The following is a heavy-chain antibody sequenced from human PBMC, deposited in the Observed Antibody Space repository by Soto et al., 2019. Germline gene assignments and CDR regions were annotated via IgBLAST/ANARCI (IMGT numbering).Heavy chain of an antibody. CDR2: IFSDNER. D-gene: IGHD3-9*01. J-gene: IGHJ6*02. V-gene: IGHV2-26*01. CDR3: ARMKVDSYQFYYAMDV. CDR1: GFSLTTGKMG. Sequence: GSGPTLVNPTETLTLTCTVSGFSLTTGKMGVSWIRQPPGKDLEWLAHIFSDNERSYSTSLQGRLTISKDTSGSQVVLSMTNVDPVDTATYYCARMKVDSYQFYYAMDVWGQGTTVTVSS.